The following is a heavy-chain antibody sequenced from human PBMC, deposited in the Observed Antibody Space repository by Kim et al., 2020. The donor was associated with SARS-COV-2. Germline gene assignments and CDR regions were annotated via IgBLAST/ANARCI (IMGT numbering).Heavy chain of an antibody. CDR1: GGSISSSNW. CDR2: IYHSGST. V-gene: IGHV4-4*02. CDR3: ARGISLSSGWTSWYWYFDL. D-gene: IGHD6-19*01. J-gene: IGHJ2*01. Sequence: SETLSLTCAVSGGSISSSNWWSWVRQPPGKGLEWIGEIYHSGSTNYNPSLKSRVTISVDKSKNQFSLKLSSVTAADTAVYYCARGISLSSGWTSWYWYFDLWGRGTLVTVSS.